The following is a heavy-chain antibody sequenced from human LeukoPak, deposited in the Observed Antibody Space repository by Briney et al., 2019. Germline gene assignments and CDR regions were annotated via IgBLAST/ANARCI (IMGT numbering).Heavy chain of an antibody. D-gene: IGHD6-13*01. CDR3: AKDRSSLPDFDY. J-gene: IGHJ4*02. Sequence: GGSLRLSCAASGFTFSSYAMSWVRQAPGKGLEWVSAISGSGGSTYYADSVKGRFTISRDNSKNTLYLQMNSLRAEDTAEYYCAKDRSSLPDFDYWGQGTLVTVSS. V-gene: IGHV3-23*01. CDR2: ISGSGGST. CDR1: GFTFSSYA.